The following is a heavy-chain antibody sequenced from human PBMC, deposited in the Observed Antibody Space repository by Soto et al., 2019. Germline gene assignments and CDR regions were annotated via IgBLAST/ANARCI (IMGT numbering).Heavy chain of an antibody. CDR3: ARDNGSGSYYNHYYYYGMDV. CDR1: GGSISSYY. V-gene: IGHV4-59*01. CDR2: IYYSGST. D-gene: IGHD3-10*01. J-gene: IGHJ6*02. Sequence: SETLSLTCTVSGGSISSYYWSWIRQPPGKGLEWIGYIYYSGSTNYNPSLKSRVTISVDTSKNQFSLKLSSVTAADTAVYYCARDNGSGSYYNHYYYYGMDVWGQGTTVTVSS.